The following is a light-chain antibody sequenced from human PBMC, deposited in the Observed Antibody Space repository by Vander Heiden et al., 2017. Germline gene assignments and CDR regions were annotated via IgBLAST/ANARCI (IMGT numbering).Light chain of an antibody. CDR1: QSVSSSH. V-gene: IGKV3-20*01. J-gene: IGKJ2*01. CDR2: AAS. Sequence: ENVLTQSPGALSLSPGERATLSCRASQSVSSSHLAWYQQKPGQAPRLLIHAASSRATGISDRFSSGGSGTEYTLTISRLEPEDFAVYYCQQYGTSPYTFGQGTKLEIK. CDR3: QQYGTSPYT.